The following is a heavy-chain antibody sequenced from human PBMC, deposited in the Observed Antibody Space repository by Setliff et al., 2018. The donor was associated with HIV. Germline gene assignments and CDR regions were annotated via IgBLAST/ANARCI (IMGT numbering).Heavy chain of an antibody. CDR3: ARAVFSGWLEYFHL. CDR2: INQSGST. CDR1: GGSLRGYY. J-gene: IGHJ1*01. D-gene: IGHD6-19*01. Sequence: SETLSLTCAVDGGSLRGYYWSWIRQSPGKGLEWIGEINQSGSTEYNPSLRTRVTISEDAPRKQVSLKLRSVTAADTAVYYCARAVFSGWLEYFHLWGQGTLVTVSS. V-gene: IGHV4-34*01.